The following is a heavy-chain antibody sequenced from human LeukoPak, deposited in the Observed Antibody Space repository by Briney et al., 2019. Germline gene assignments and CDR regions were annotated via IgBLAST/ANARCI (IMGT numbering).Heavy chain of an antibody. CDR2: IYYSGST. J-gene: IGHJ4*02. CDR3: AGNYCSGGSCYRFSYFDY. Sequence: SETLSLTCTVSGGSISSSSYYWGWIRQPPGKGLEWIGSIYYSGSTYYNPSLKSRVTISVDTSKNQFSLKLSSVTAADTAVYYCAGNYCSGGSCYRFSYFDYWGQGTPVTVSS. V-gene: IGHV4-39*01. D-gene: IGHD2-15*01. CDR1: GGSISSSSYY.